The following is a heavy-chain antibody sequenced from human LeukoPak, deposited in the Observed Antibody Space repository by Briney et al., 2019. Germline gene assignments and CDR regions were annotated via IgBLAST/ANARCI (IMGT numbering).Heavy chain of an antibody. V-gene: IGHV3-21*04. CDR2: ISSSSSYI. Sequence: PGGSLRLSCAASGFTFSSYSMNWVRQAPGKGLEWVSSISSSSSYIYYADSVKGRFTISRDNAKNSLYLQMNSLRAEDTAVYYCARRYYDSSGPSRGVTPNYYFDYWGQGTLVTVSS. CDR1: GFTFSSYS. CDR3: ARRYYDSSGPSRGVTPNYYFDY. J-gene: IGHJ4*02. D-gene: IGHD3-22*01.